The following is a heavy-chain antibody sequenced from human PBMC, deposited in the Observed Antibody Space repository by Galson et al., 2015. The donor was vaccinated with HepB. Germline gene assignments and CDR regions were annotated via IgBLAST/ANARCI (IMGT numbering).Heavy chain of an antibody. CDR3: AKGGFYYDSSGYELFDY. D-gene: IGHD3-22*01. CDR2: ISYDGSNK. Sequence: SLRLSCAASGFTFSSYGMHWVRQAPGKGLEWVAVISYDGSNKYYADSVKGRFTISRDNSKNTLYLQMNSLRAEDTAVYYCAKGGFYYDSSGYELFDYWGQGTLVTVSS. J-gene: IGHJ4*02. V-gene: IGHV3-30*18. CDR1: GFTFSSYG.